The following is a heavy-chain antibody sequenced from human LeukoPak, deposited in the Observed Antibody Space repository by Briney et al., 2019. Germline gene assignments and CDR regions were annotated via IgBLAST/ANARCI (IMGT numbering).Heavy chain of an antibody. CDR2: IYYSGST. Sequence: SETLSLACTVSGGSISISSYYWGWIRQPPGKGLEWIGSIYYSGSTYYNPSLKSRVTISVDTSKNQFSLKLSSVTAADTAVYYCARVTGASGSYPGRVDYWGQGTLVTVSS. D-gene: IGHD1-26*01. CDR1: GGSISISSYY. CDR3: ARVTGASGSYPGRVDY. V-gene: IGHV4-39*07. J-gene: IGHJ4*02.